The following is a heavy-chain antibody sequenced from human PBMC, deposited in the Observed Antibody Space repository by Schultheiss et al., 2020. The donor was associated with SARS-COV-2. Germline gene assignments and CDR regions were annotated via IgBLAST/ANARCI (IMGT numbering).Heavy chain of an antibody. CDR1: GGSISSSNW. CDR2: IYYSGST. J-gene: IGHJ1*01. D-gene: IGHD6-6*01. Sequence: SETLSLTCAVSGGSISSSNWWSWVRQPPGKGLEWIGSIYYSGSTYYNPSLKSRVTISVDTSKNQFSLKLSSVTAADTAVYYCARGHGEDEHTGAEYFLHWGQGTLVTVSS. V-gene: IGHV4-4*02. CDR3: ARGHGEDEHTGAEYFLH.